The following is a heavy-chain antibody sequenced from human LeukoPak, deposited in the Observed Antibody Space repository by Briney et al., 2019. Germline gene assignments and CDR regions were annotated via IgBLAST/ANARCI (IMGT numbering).Heavy chain of an antibody. Sequence: GGSLRLSCAASGFTFSNFWMHCVRQAPGKGLWWVSGISWNSGSIGYADSVKGRFTISRDNAKNSLYLQMNSLRAEDMALYYCAKSSGYSYGRGAFDIWGQGTMVTVSS. J-gene: IGHJ3*02. CDR3: AKSSGYSYGRGAFDI. CDR1: GFTFSNFW. D-gene: IGHD5-18*01. CDR2: ISWNSGSI. V-gene: IGHV3-9*03.